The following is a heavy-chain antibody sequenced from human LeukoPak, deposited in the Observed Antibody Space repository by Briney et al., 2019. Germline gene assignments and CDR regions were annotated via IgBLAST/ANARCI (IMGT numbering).Heavy chain of an antibody. J-gene: IGHJ4*02. CDR1: GGTFSSYA. CDR3: ARDNSPPDYDILTGYNYYFDY. CDR2: IIPILGIA. Sequence: SVKVSCKASGGTFSSYAISWVRQAPGQGLEWMGRIIPILGIANYAQKFQGRVTITADKSTSTAYMELSSLRSEDTAVYYCARDNSPPDYDILTGYNYYFDYWGQGTLVAVSS. V-gene: IGHV1-69*04. D-gene: IGHD3-9*01.